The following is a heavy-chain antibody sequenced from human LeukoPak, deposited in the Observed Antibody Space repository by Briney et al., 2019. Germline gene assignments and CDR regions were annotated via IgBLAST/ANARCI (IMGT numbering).Heavy chain of an antibody. Sequence: PGGYLRLSCAASGFTFSDYYMTWIRQAPGKGLEWSSYISTSAGTIYYADSVKGRFTISRDNAKNSLYLQMNSLRAEDTAVYYCARDAIDSSGFDFDYWGQGTLVTVSS. CDR2: ISTSAGTI. D-gene: IGHD3-22*01. J-gene: IGHJ4*02. CDR3: ARDAIDSSGFDFDY. V-gene: IGHV3-11*01. CDR1: GFTFSDYY.